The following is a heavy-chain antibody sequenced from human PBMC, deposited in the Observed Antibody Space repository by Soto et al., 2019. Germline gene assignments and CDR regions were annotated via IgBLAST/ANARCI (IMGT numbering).Heavy chain of an antibody. J-gene: IGHJ4*02. D-gene: IGHD2-8*01. CDR3: ATRTPKGYCTNGVCYKGGFDY. V-gene: IGHV4-34*01. Sequence: SETLSLTCAVYGGSFSGYYWSWIRQPPGKGLEWIGEINHSGSTNYNPSLKSRVTISVDTSKNQFSLKLSSVTAADTAVYYCATRTPKGYCTNGVCYKGGFDYWGQGTLVTVSS. CDR1: GGSFSGYY. CDR2: INHSGST.